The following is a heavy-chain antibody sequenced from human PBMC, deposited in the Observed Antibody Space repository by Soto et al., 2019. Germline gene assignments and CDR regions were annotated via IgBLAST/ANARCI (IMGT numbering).Heavy chain of an antibody. CDR3: ARSYDSSGYYPFDP. Sequence: ASVKVSCKASGYTFTSYAMHWVRQAPGQRLEWMGWINAGNGNTKYSQKFQGRVTITRDTSASTAYMELSSLRSEDTAVYYCARSYDSSGYYPFDPWGQGTLVTVSS. D-gene: IGHD3-22*01. V-gene: IGHV1-3*01. CDR1: GYTFTSYA. CDR2: INAGNGNT. J-gene: IGHJ5*02.